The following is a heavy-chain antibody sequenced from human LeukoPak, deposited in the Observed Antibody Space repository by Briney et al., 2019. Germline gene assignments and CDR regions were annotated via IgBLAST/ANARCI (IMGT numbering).Heavy chain of an antibody. V-gene: IGHV4-59*01. J-gene: IGHJ4*02. CDR1: DGSINNDY. CDR3: ARDEGGGWLQS. D-gene: IGHD5-24*01. Sequence: SETLSLTCTVSDGSINNDYWSWIRQPPGNGLEWIGYMYYSGSTNYNPSLKSRVTISVDTSKNQFSLRLSSVTAADTAVYYCARDEGGGWLQSWGQGTLVTVSS. CDR2: MYYSGST.